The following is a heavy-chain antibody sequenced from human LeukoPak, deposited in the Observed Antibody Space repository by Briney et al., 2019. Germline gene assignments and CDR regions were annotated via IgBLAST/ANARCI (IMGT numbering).Heavy chain of an antibody. CDR3: AKSPPTTVITLDS. CDR1: GGSISGSNYY. J-gene: IGHJ4*02. V-gene: IGHV4-39*01. CDR2: IHYSGDT. Sequence: SETLSLTCTVSGGSISGSNYYWGWIRQPPGKGLEWIGSIHYSGDTYYIPSLKSRVTISVDTSKNQFSLKLTSVTAADTAVYYCAKSPPTTVITLDSWGQGILVTVSS. D-gene: IGHD4-17*01.